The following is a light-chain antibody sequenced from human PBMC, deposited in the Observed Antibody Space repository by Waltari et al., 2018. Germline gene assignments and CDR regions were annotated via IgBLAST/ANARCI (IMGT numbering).Light chain of an antibody. V-gene: IGKV3-20*01. CDR2: GAS. J-gene: IGKJ1*01. Sequence: EIVLTQSPGTLSLSPGESATLSCRTSQSVTRAFAWYQQKPGQAPRLLIYGASNRATGIPDRFSGSGSGTDFSLTISSLEPEDFAVYYCQHYLRLPVTFGQGTKVEVK. CDR3: QHYLRLPVT. CDR1: QSVTRAF.